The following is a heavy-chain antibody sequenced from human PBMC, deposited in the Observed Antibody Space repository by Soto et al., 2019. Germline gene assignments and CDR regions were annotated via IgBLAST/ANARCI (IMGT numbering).Heavy chain of an antibody. V-gene: IGHV1-24*01. Sequence: QVQLVQSGAEVKKPGASVKVSCKVSGYTLTELSMHWVRQAPGKGLEWMGGFDPEDGETIYAQKFQGRVTMTEDTASDIXYMELSSLRSEDTAVYYCATKGRWYVGYYYYGMDVWGQGTTVTVSS. CDR3: ATKGRWYVGYYYYGMDV. D-gene: IGHD6-13*01. CDR1: GYTLTELS. J-gene: IGHJ6*02. CDR2: FDPEDGET.